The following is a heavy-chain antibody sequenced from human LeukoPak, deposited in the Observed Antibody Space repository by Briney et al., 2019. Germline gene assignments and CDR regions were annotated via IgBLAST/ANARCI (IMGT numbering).Heavy chain of an antibody. CDR1: GDSVSSKSAA. D-gene: IGHD1-7*01. V-gene: IGHV6-1*01. Sequence: SQTLSLTCAISGDSVSSKSAAWNWIRQSPSRGLEWLGRTYYRSKWYNDYAVSVKGRITINPDTSKNQLSLHLNSVTPEDTAVYYCAREGEVGTTWSWFDPWGQGTLVTVSS. CDR2: TYYRSKWYN. CDR3: AREGEVGTTWSWFDP. J-gene: IGHJ5*02.